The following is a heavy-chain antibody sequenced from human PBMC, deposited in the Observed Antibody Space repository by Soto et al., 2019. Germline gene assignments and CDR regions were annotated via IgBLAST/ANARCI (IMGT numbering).Heavy chain of an antibody. CDR1: SGSINSGDYY. CDR3: ARDYYDGSGYFWFDP. J-gene: IGHJ5*02. Sequence: QVQLRESGPGLVEPSQTLSLTCTVSSGSINSGDYYWSWIRQPPGKGLEWIGDIYYSGSTSYNPSLKSRVSISIDTSKNQFSLKLSSVTAADTAVYFCARDYYDGSGYFWFDPWGQGTLVTVSS. V-gene: IGHV4-30-4*01. CDR2: IYYSGST. D-gene: IGHD3-22*01.